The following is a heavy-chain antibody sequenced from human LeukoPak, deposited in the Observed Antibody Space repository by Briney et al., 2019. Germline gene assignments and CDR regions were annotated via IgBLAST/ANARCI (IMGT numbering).Heavy chain of an antibody. J-gene: IGHJ4*02. D-gene: IGHD1-26*01. Sequence: RASETLSLTCAVSGGSFSGYYWTWIRQPPGKGLEWIGEINHSGSANYNPSLMSRVTISLDTSKNHFSLNLSSVTAADTAVYYCAGNSGSYRLFDYWGQGTLVTVSS. CDR1: GGSFSGYY. V-gene: IGHV4-34*01. CDR2: INHSGSA. CDR3: AGNSGSYRLFDY.